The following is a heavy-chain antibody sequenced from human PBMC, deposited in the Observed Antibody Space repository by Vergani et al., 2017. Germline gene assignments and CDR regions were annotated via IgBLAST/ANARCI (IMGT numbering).Heavy chain of an antibody. CDR3: ATVLAAAAPGYGMDV. CDR1: GYTLPELS. CDR2: FDPEDGET. Sequence: QVPLVPSGAEVKKPGASVKVSCQVSGYTLPELSMHWVRQAPGQGLEWMGGFDPEDGETIYAQKFQGRVTMTEDTSTDTAYMELSSLRSEDTAVYYCATVLAAAAPGYGMDVWGQGTTVTVSS. J-gene: IGHJ6*02. V-gene: IGHV1-24*01. D-gene: IGHD6-13*01.